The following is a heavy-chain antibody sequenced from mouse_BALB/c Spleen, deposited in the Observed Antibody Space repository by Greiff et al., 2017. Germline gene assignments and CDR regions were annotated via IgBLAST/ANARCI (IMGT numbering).Heavy chain of an antibody. CDR2: IDPENGDT. J-gene: IGHJ1*01. V-gene: IGHV14-4*02. CDR1: GFNIKDYH. CDR3: NPLLLWAFDV. D-gene: IGHD2-1*01. Sequence: VQLQQSGAELVRSGASVKLSCTASGFNIKDYHMHWVKQRPEQGLEWIGWIDPENGDTEYAPKFQGKATMTADTSSNTAYLQLSSLTSEDTAVYYCNPLLLWAFDVWGAGTTVTVSS.